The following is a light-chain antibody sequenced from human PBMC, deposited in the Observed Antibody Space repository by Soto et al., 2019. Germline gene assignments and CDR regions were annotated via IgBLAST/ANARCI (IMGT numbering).Light chain of an antibody. J-gene: IGKJ5*01. CDR1: QSISSW. CDR2: AAS. Sequence: DIQITQSPSTLSASVGDRVTITCRASQSISSWLAWYQQKPGKAPKLLIYAASSLQSGVPSRFSGRGSGTDFTLTISSLQPEDVAPYYCQQSYSTPFTFGQGTRLEI. V-gene: IGKV1-39*01. CDR3: QQSYSTPFT.